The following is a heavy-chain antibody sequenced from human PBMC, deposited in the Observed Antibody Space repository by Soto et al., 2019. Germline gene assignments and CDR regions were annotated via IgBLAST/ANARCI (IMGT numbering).Heavy chain of an antibody. CDR1: GGSISSYY. CDR2: IYYSGST. CDR3: ARQRLRYFGRADYGMDV. Sequence: PSETLSLTCTVSGGSISSYYWGWIRQPPGKGLEWIGSIYYSGSTYYNPSLKSRVTISVDTSKNQFSLKLSSVTAADTAVYYCARQRLRYFGRADYGMDVWGQGTTVTVSS. V-gene: IGHV4-39*01. D-gene: IGHD3-9*01. J-gene: IGHJ6*02.